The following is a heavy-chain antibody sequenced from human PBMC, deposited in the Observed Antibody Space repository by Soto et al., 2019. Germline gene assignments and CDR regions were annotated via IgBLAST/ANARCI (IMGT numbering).Heavy chain of an antibody. Sequence: QVQLQESGPGLVKPSETLSLTCTVSGGSISSYYWSWIRQPPGKGLEWIGYIYYSGSTNYNPSLKSRVTISVDTSKNQFSLKLSSVTAADTAVYYCARLGPYQLQGVYYFDYWGQGTLVTVSS. CDR3: ARLGPYQLQGVYYFDY. CDR2: IYYSGST. V-gene: IGHV4-59*08. D-gene: IGHD2-2*01. J-gene: IGHJ4*02. CDR1: GGSISSYY.